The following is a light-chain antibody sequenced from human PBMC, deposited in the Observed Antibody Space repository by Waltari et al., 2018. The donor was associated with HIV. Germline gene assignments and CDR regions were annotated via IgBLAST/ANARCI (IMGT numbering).Light chain of an antibody. V-gene: IGKV1-16*02. CDR2: PAS. CDR1: QGIGES. J-gene: IGKJ4*01. Sequence: DVQMTQSPSSLSASVGDRVTITCRASQGIGESLTWFQQKPGKAPKPLIDPASTLQSGVPSKFTGSASGTDFTLTISSLQPEDLATYYCLQYKTYPFTFGGGTKVE. CDR3: LQYKTYPFT.